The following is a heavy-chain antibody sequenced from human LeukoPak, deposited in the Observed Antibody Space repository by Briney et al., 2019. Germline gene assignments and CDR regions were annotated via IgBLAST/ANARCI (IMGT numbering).Heavy chain of an antibody. CDR1: GFTFSSYA. CDR2: ISGSGDST. CDR3: ANPPTTYRSGWYYFDY. V-gene: IGHV3-23*01. D-gene: IGHD6-13*01. J-gene: IGHJ4*02. Sequence: GGSPRLSCAASGFTFSSYAVSWVRQLPGTGLDLFSAISGSGDSTYYTDSVKGRFTISRDNSKNTVFLQMNSLRAEDTAVYYCANPPTTYRSGWYYFDYWGQGTLVTVSS.